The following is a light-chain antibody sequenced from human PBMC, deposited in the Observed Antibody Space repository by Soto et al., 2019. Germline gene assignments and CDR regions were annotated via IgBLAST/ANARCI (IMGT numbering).Light chain of an antibody. CDR1: SSDVGAHDY. Sequence: QSALTQPASVSGSPGQSITISCSGTSSDVGAHDYVSRYQHHPDKAPKVIIFEVTKRPSGVSNRFSGSKTGNTASLTISGLQAEDEADYYCNSYTLSRTVIFGGGTKLTVL. CDR2: EVT. V-gene: IGLV2-14*01. J-gene: IGLJ2*01. CDR3: NSYTLSRTVI.